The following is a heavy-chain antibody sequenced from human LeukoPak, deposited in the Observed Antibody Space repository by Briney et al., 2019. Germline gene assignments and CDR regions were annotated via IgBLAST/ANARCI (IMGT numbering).Heavy chain of an antibody. CDR2: ISSSGSTI. CDR3: ARDQSPNTAVAGTLWYYYGMDV. J-gene: IGHJ6*02. Sequence: GGSLRLSCAASGFTFSDYYMSWIRQAPGKGLEWVSYISSSGSTIYYADSVKGRFTISRDNAKNSLYLQMNSLRAEDTAVYYCARDQSPNTAVAGTLWYYYGMDVWGQGTTVTVSS. V-gene: IGHV3-11*01. D-gene: IGHD6-19*01. CDR1: GFTFSDYY.